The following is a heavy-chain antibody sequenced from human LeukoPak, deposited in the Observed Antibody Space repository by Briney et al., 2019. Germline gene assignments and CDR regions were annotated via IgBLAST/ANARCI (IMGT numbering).Heavy chain of an antibody. CDR2: ISYDGSNK. D-gene: IGHD1-26*01. CDR3: ALNSGLDY. J-gene: IGHJ4*02. Sequence: GRSLRLSCAASGFTFSSYGVHWVRQAPGKGLEWVAVISYDGSNKYYADSVKGRFTISRDNSKNTLYLQMNSLRAEDTAVYYCALNSGLDYWGQGTLVTVSS. V-gene: IGHV3-30*03. CDR1: GFTFSSYG.